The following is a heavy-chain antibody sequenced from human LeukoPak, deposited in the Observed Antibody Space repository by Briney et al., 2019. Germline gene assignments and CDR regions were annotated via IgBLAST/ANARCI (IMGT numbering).Heavy chain of an antibody. V-gene: IGHV4-59*04. J-gene: IGHJ4*02. CDR2: IYHSGRI. CDR3: VSGYSYGSANDY. CDR1: GGSISNYY. D-gene: IGHD5-18*01. Sequence: PSETLSLTCTVSGGSISNYYWSWIRKPPGKGLEWIGSIYHSGRISYTPSLKSRVTISVDTSKNQFSLRLGSVTAADTAVYYCVSGYSYGSANDYWGQGTLVTVSS.